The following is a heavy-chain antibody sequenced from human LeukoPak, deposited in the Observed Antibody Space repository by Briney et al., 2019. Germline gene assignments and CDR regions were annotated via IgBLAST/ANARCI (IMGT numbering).Heavy chain of an antibody. CDR1: GYTFTSYY. CDR2: INPSGGCT. Sequence: ASVKVSCKASGYTFTSYYMHWVRQAPGQGLAWMGIINPSGGCTNYAQKFQGRVTMTRDMSTSTVYMEVSSLRSDGTAGYYCAWNQGNDSRCSREPGSGSAGVYKWFDPWGQGTLVTVSS. D-gene: IGHD3-22*01. J-gene: IGHJ5*02. CDR3: AWNQGNDSRCSREPGSGSAGVYKWFDP. V-gene: IGHV1-46*01.